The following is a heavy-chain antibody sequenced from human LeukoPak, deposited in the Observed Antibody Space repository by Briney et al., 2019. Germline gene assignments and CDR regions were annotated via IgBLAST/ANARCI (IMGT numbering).Heavy chain of an antibody. Sequence: SETLSLTCTVSGGSISSYYWSWIRQPPGKGLEWIAYIYYSRVVKYHPSLKRRVIISVDTSKNQVSLKVDSVTAADTAVYYCARNDYTDSNSDYFDYWGQGALVTVSS. J-gene: IGHJ4*02. D-gene: IGHD4-17*01. CDR1: GGSISSYY. V-gene: IGHV4-59*01. CDR3: ARNDYTDSNSDYFDY. CDR2: IYYSRVV.